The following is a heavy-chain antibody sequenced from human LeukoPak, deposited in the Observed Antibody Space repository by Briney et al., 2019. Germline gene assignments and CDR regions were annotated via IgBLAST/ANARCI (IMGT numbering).Heavy chain of an antibody. CDR1: GFTFSSYA. CDR3: ARDTAAADWFDP. V-gene: IGHV3-23*01. Sequence: GGSLRPSCAASGFTFSSYAMSWVRQAPGKGLEWVSAISGSGGSTYYADSVKGRFTISRDNSKNTLYLQMNSLRAEDTAVYYCARDTAAADWFDPWGQGTLVTVSS. D-gene: IGHD4-17*01. CDR2: ISGSGGST. J-gene: IGHJ5*02.